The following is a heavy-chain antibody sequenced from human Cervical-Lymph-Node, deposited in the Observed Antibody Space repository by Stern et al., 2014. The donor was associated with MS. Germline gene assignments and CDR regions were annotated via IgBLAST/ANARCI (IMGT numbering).Heavy chain of an antibody. D-gene: IGHD6-6*01. CDR1: GGSTSSYY. V-gene: IGHV4-59*08. Sequence: VQLVESGPGLVKPSETLSLTCTVSGGSTSSYYWSWIRQPPGKGLEWIGYISSSGGTKYNPSLKSRVTISGDTSKNQFSLNPSSVTAADTAVYYCARGYTTSSGRPDYWGQGTLVTVSS. J-gene: IGHJ4*02. CDR2: ISSSGGT. CDR3: ARGYTTSSGRPDY.